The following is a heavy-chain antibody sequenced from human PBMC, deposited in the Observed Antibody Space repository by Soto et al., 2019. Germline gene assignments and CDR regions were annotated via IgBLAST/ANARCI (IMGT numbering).Heavy chain of an antibody. J-gene: IGHJ4*02. CDR1: GGSLRSYY. CDR3: AATPGY. CDR2: IYYSGST. Sequence: SETPSLTCTVSGGSLRSYYWSWIRQPPGKGLEWIGYIYYSGSTNYNPSLKSRVTISLDTSKNQFSLKLSSVTAADTAVYYCAATPGYWGQGTLVTVSS. V-gene: IGHV4-59*01. D-gene: IGHD2-15*01.